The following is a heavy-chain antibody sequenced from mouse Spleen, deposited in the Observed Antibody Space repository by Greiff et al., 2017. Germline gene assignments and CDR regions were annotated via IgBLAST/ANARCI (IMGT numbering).Heavy chain of an antibody. Sequence: EVHLVESGPELVKPGASVKISCKASGYSFTDYIMLWVKQSHGKSLEWIGNINPYYGSTSYNLKFKGKATLTVDKSSSTAYMQLNSLTSEDSAVYYCAFINEFAMDYWGQGTSVTVSS. CDR3: AFINEFAMDY. J-gene: IGHJ4*01. D-gene: IGHD1-1*01. CDR2: INPYYGST. V-gene: IGHV1-39*01. CDR1: GYSFTDYI.